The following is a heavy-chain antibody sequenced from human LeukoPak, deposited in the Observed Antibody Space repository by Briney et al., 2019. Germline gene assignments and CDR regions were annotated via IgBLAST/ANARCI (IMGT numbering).Heavy chain of an antibody. CDR2: IYYSGST. V-gene: IGHV4-59*01. J-gene: IGHJ6*03. CDR3: ARGLLGYSSGWYLGYYYYMDV. CDR1: GGSISSYY. Sequence: SETLSLTCTVSGGSISSYYWSWIRLPPGKGLEWVGYIYYSGSTNYNPSLKSRVTISVDTSKNQFSLKLSSVTAADTAVYYCARGLLGYSSGWYLGYYYYMDVWGKGTTVTVSS. D-gene: IGHD6-19*01.